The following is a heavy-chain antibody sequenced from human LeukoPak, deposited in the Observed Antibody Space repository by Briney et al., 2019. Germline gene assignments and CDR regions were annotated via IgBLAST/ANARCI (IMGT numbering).Heavy chain of an antibody. Sequence: GGSLRLSCAASGFTFNIYAMSWVRQAPGKGLEWVSGIGGGDDIHYADSVKGRFTVSRDDSKNTVYLQMNSLRAEDTAVYYCAKALQRGELLWFGELFDYWGQGTLVTVSS. CDR1: GFTFNIYA. J-gene: IGHJ4*02. CDR3: AKALQRGELLWFGELFDY. D-gene: IGHD3-10*01. V-gene: IGHV3-23*01. CDR2: IGGGDDI.